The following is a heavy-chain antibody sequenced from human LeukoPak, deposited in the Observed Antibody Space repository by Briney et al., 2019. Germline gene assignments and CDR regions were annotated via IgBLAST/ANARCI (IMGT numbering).Heavy chain of an antibody. CDR3: ARAGQRRRAPNDY. V-gene: IGHV3-11*06. Sequence: GGSLRLSCAASGFTFSDYYMSWIRQAPGKGLGGVSYISSSSSYTNYADSVKGRFTISRDNAKNSLYLQMNSLRAEDTAVYYCARAGQRRRAPNDYWGQGTLVTVSS. CDR1: GFTFSDYY. J-gene: IGHJ4*02. CDR2: ISSSSSYT.